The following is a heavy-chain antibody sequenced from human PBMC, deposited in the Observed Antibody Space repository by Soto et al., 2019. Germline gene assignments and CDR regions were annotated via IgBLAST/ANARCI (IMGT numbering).Heavy chain of an antibody. Sequence: QVQLQESGPGLVKPSGTLSLTCAVSAGSISSTNWWTWVRQSPGKGLEWIGEIYHSGTTNYNPSLTSRVTLSVDKSNNQFSLKLTSVTAADTAVYYCARSSYSDSSGYYGMDVLGQGTTVTVSS. D-gene: IGHD3-22*01. CDR1: AGSISSTNW. CDR2: IYHSGTT. CDR3: ARSSYSDSSGYYGMDV. J-gene: IGHJ6*02. V-gene: IGHV4-4*02.